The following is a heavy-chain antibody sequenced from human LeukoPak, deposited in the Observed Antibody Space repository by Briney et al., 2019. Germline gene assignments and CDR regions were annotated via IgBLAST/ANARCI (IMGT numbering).Heavy chain of an antibody. CDR3: ARDTGRNFDY. J-gene: IGHJ4*02. CDR1: GFTFSSYS. V-gene: IGHV3-21*01. D-gene: IGHD1-14*01. Sequence: PGGSLRLSCAASGFTFSSYSMNWVRQAPGKGLEWVSSISSSSSYVYYADSVKGRFTISRDNAKNSLYLQMNSLRAEDTAVYYCARDTGRNFDYWGQGTLVAVSA. CDR2: ISSSSSYV.